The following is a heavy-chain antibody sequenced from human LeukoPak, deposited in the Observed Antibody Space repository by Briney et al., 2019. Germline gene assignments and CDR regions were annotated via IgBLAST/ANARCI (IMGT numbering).Heavy chain of an antibody. V-gene: IGHV3-23*01. CDR1: GFTFSSYA. Sequence: GGSLRLSCAASGFTFSSYAMSWVRQAPGKGLEWVSAISGSGGSTYYADSVKGRFTISRDNSKNTLYLQMNSLRAEDTAVYYCAKDGCSSTSCYLGAFDIWGQGTMVTVSS. CDR2: ISGSGGST. CDR3: AKDGCSSTSCYLGAFDI. D-gene: IGHD2-2*01. J-gene: IGHJ3*02.